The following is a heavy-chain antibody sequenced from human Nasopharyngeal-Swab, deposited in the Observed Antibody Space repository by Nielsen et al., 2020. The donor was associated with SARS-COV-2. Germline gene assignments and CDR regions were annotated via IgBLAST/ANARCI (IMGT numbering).Heavy chain of an antibody. D-gene: IGHD3-3*01. V-gene: IGHV4-4*02. J-gene: IGHJ3*02. CDR2: IYHSGST. CDR3: SGDFWSGYPDAFDI. Sequence: WIRQPPGKGLEWIGEIYHSGSTNYNPSLKSRVTISVDKSKSQFSLKLSSVTAADTVVYYCSGDFWSGYPDAFDIWGQGTMVTVSS.